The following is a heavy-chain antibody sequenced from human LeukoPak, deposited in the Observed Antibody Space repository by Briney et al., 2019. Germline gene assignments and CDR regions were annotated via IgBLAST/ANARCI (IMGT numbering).Heavy chain of an antibody. CDR2: IYYSGST. Sequence: PSETLSLTCTVSGGSISSSSYYWGWIRQPPGKGLEWIGSIYYSGSTYYNPSLKSRVTISVDTSKNQFSLKLSSVTAADTAVYYCAREGGDYDSSGLFDYWGQGTLVTVSS. CDR1: GGSISSSSYY. J-gene: IGHJ4*02. V-gene: IGHV4-39*02. CDR3: AREGGDYDSSGLFDY. D-gene: IGHD3-22*01.